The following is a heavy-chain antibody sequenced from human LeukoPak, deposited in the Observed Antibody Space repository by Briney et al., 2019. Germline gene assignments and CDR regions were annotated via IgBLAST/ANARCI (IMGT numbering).Heavy chain of an antibody. J-gene: IGHJ3*02. Sequence: ASVKVSCKASGGTFSSYAISWVRQAPGQGLEWMGWISAYNGNTNYAQKLQGRVTMTTDTSTSTAYMELRSLRSDDTAVYYCARDGGSSWYVGYAFDIWGQGTMVTVSS. D-gene: IGHD6-13*01. CDR3: ARDGGSSWYVGYAFDI. V-gene: IGHV1-18*01. CDR1: GGTFSSYA. CDR2: ISAYNGNT.